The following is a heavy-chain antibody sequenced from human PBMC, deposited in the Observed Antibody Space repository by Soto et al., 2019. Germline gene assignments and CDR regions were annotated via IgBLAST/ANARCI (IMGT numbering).Heavy chain of an antibody. CDR2: ISYDGGNE. J-gene: IGHJ3*02. D-gene: IGHD1-1*01. V-gene: IGHV3-30*18. CDR1: GFTFSHYA. Sequence: QVQLVESGGGVVQPGRSLRLSCAASGFTFSHYAFHWVRQAPGKGLAWVAGISYDGGNEYYADSEKGRFTISRDSPKNTLYLQMHNLRPEDTAVYYCVKGGTTSAFSTFDIWGQGTVVTVSS. CDR3: VKGGTTSAFSTFDI.